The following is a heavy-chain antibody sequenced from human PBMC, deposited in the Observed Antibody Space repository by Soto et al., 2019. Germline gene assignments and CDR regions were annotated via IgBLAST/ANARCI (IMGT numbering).Heavy chain of an antibody. CDR2: ISGYNGNT. Sequence: ASVKVSCKASGCTFTKYGISWVRQAPGQGLEWMGWISGYNGNTDYSEKVQGRVTMTTDTSTSTAYMELKSLKSDDTAIYYCARGLHQGSTWNYLDYWGQGTQVTVSS. D-gene: IGHD6-13*01. CDR3: ARGLHQGSTWNYLDY. CDR1: GCTFTKYG. J-gene: IGHJ4*02. V-gene: IGHV1-18*01.